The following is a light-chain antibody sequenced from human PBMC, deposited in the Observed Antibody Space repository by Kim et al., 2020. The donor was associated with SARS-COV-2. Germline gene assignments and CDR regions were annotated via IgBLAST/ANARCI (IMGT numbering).Light chain of an antibody. J-gene: IGKJ4*01. CDR2: GAS. V-gene: IGKV3-15*01. Sequence: IVMTQSPATLSVSPGERVTLSCRASQSVRNNLAWYQQRPGQAPRLLIYGASTRATDVSDRFSGSESGTEFTLTIRSLQSEDLAVYYCQQYNDWPLLTFGGGTKVDIK. CDR1: QSVRNN. CDR3: QQYNDWPLLT.